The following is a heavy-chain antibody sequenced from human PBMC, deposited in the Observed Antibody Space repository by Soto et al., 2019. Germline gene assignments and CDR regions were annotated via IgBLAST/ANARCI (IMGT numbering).Heavy chain of an antibody. Sequence: GGSLRLSCAASGVTFSNYAMHWVRQAPGKGLEWVAAISYDGTNKYYVDSVKGRFTISRDNSKDTLYLQTDSLRAEDTAVYYCARELGAAFDLWGQGTLVTVSS. CDR2: ISYDGTNK. V-gene: IGHV3-30-3*01. CDR1: GVTFSNYA. D-gene: IGHD1-26*01. CDR3: ARELGAAFDL. J-gene: IGHJ4*02.